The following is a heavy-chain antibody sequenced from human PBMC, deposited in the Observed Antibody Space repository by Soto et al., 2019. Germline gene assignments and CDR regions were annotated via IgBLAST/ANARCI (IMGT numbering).Heavy chain of an antibody. CDR1: GFTLDIFG. J-gene: IGHJ4*02. D-gene: IGHD1-1*01. Sequence: EVQLVESGGGLVPPGRSLRLSCAASGFTLDIFGMHWIRQAPGKGLEWVAGISWDDGGIDYADSVKGRFTISRDNTKSSLFLQLNSLRTEDTAFYYCTKERAGTTFVFDSWVLGTLVTVSS. CDR2: ISWDDGGI. CDR3: TKERAGTTFVFDS. V-gene: IGHV3-9*01.